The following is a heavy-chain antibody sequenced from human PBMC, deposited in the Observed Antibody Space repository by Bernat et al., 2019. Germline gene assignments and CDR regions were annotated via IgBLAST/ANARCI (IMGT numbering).Heavy chain of an antibody. CDR1: GFTFSDYY. J-gene: IGHJ3*02. D-gene: IGHD2-8*02. CDR3: ARDLGYCTGGVCHDAFDI. V-gene: IGHV3-11*06. CDR2: ISSSSSYT. Sequence: QVQLVESGGGLVKPGGSLRLSCAASGFTFSDYYMIWIRQAPGKGLEWVSYISSSSSYTNYADSVKGRFTISRDNAKNSLYLQMNSLRAEDTAVYYCARDLGYCTGGVCHDAFDIWGQGTMVTVSS.